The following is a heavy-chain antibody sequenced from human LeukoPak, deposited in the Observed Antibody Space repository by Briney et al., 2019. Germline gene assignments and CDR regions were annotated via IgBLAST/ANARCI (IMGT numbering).Heavy chain of an antibody. V-gene: IGHV3-23*01. D-gene: IGHD5-18*01. CDR1: EFTFSSYA. CDR2: ISGSGGST. Sequence: GGSLRLSCAASEFTFSSYAMSWVRQAPGKGLEWVSAISGSGGSTYYADSVKGRFTISRDNSKNTLYLQMNSLRAEDTAVYYCAKARGYSYGPRDYFDYWGQGTLVTVSS. CDR3: AKARGYSYGPRDYFDY. J-gene: IGHJ4*02.